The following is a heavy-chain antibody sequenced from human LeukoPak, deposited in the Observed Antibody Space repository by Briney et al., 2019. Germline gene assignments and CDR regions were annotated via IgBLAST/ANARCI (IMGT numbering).Heavy chain of an antibody. Sequence: PGGSLRLSCAASGFTFSSYAMSWVRQAPGKGLEWVSAISGSGGSTYYADSAKGRFTISRDNSKNTLYLQMNSLRAEDTAVYYCAKSSMVRGVYQHWGQGTLVTVSS. D-gene: IGHD3-10*01. CDR3: AKSSMVRGVYQH. V-gene: IGHV3-23*01. CDR2: ISGSGGST. J-gene: IGHJ1*01. CDR1: GFTFSSYA.